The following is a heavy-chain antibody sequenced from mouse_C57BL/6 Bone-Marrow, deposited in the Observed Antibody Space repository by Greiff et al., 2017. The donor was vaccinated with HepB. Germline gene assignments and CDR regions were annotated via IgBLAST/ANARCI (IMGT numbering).Heavy chain of an antibody. CDR2: ISYDGSN. J-gene: IGHJ4*01. CDR1: GYSITSGYY. CDR3: ARDKKDYYAMDY. V-gene: IGHV3-6*01. Sequence: EESGPGLVKPSQSLSLTCSVTGYSITSGYYWNWIRQFPGNKLEWMGYISYDGSNNYNPSLKNRISITRDTSKNQFFLKLNSVTTEDTATYYCARDKKDYYAMDYWGQGTSVTVSS.